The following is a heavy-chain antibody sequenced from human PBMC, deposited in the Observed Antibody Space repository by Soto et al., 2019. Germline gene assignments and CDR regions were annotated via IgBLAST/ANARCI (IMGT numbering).Heavy chain of an antibody. CDR3: AREKPAHYYYYYMDV. CDR1: GGSISSYY. J-gene: IGHJ6*03. V-gene: IGHV4-59*01. CDR2: IYYSGST. Sequence: SETLSLTCTVSGGSISSYYWSWIRQPPGKGLEWIGYIYYSGSTNYNPSLKSRVTISVDTSKNQFSLKLSSVTAADTAVYYCAREKPAHYYYYYMDVWGKGTTVTVSS.